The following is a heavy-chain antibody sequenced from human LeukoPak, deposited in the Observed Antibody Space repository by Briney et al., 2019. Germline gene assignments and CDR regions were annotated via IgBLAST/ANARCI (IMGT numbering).Heavy chain of an antibody. CDR2: TYYRSQWHN. Sequence: SQTLSLTFAISGDIVSSNSAAWNWIRQSPSRGLEWLVRTYYRSQWHNDYAESVKIRITINPYTSKTQFSLQMHSLPPEDTAVYFCARDLAGYGGYSYGMVDYWGQGTLVTVSS. V-gene: IGHV6-1*01. CDR1: GDIVSSNSAA. CDR3: ARDLAGYGGYSYGMVDY. D-gene: IGHD5-18*01. J-gene: IGHJ4*02.